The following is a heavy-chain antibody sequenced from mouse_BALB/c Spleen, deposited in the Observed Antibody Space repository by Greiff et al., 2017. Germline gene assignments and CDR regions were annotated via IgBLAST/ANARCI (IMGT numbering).Heavy chain of an antibody. CDR3: ARGGKTTAWFAY. CDR1: GFTFSSYA. CDR2: ISSGGST. Sequence: EVMLVESGGGLVKPGGSLKLSCAASGFTFSSYAMSWVRQTPEKRLEWVASISSGGSTYYPDSVKGRFTISRDNARNILYLQMSSLRSEDTAMYYCARGGKTTAWFAYWGQGTLVTVSA. V-gene: IGHV5-6-5*01. D-gene: IGHD1-1*01. J-gene: IGHJ3*01.